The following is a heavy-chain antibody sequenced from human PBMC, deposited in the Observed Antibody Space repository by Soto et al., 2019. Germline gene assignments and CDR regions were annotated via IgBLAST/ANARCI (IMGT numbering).Heavy chain of an antibody. CDR1: GFTFSSYS. CDR2: ISSSSSYI. D-gene: IGHD3-10*01. J-gene: IGHJ5*02. V-gene: IGHV3-21*04. Sequence: GGSLRLSCAASGFTFSSYSMNWVRQAPGKGLEWVSSISSSSSYIYYADSVKGRFTISRDNAKNTLYLQMNSLRAEDTAVYYCAKDPARSPGRGSLFYYGSGTYYNEHWFHPSGQGTLVTVS. CDR3: AKDPARSPGRGSLFYYGSGTYYNEHWFHP.